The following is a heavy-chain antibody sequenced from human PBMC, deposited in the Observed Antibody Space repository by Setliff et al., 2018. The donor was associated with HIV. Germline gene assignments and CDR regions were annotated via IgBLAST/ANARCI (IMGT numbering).Heavy chain of an antibody. CDR2: INPRDGNT. D-gene: IGHD3-22*01. CDR3: ARELGYSSAYFIDLYYFDS. J-gene: IGHJ4*02. V-gene: IGHV1-46*02. CDR1: GYIFNRHY. Sequence: ASVKVSCKASGYIFNRHYVHWVRQAPGEGLEWMGIINPRDGNTNYAQKFQGRVTMTRDTSTSTVYMDLSSLRYEDTAVYYCARELGYSSAYFIDLYYFDSWGQGTRVTV.